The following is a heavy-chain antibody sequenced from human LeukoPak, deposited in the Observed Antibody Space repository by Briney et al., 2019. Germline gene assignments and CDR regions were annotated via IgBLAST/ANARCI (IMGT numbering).Heavy chain of an antibody. Sequence: GASVKVSCKASGYTFTSYAMNWVRQAPGQGLEWMGWINTNTGNPTYAQGFTGRFVFSLDTSVSTAYLQISSLKAEDTAVYHCARDPGWRYYDFWSGYSPRVSEFWGQGTTVTVSS. CDR1: GYTFTSYA. V-gene: IGHV7-4-1*02. CDR2: INTNTGNP. D-gene: IGHD3-3*01. J-gene: IGHJ6*02. CDR3: ARDPGWRYYDFWSGYSPRVSEF.